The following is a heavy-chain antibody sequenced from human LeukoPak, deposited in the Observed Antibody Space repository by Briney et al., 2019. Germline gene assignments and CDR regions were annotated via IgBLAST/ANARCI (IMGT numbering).Heavy chain of an antibody. CDR1: GFTFRSYA. J-gene: IGHJ5*02. V-gene: IGHV3-23*01. D-gene: IGHD2-15*01. CDR3: AKEEDIVVVVAATYNWFDP. CDR2: SSGSGGST. Sequence: GGSLRLSCAASGFTFRSYAMSWVREAPGKGLDWGSASSGSGGSTYYADPVKGRFTISRDNSKNTLYLQMNSLRAEDTAVYYCAKEEDIVVVVAATYNWFDPWGQGTLVTVSS.